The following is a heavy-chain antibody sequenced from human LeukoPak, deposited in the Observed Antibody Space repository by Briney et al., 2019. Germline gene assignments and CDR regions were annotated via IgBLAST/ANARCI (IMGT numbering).Heavy chain of an antibody. CDR1: AGSFSGYY. Sequence: PSQTLSPTCAVYAGSFSGYYWSWIRHPPRKGLEWIGEINHSGSSDYNPSLKSRVTISVDTSKNQSSLKLSSVTAADAAAYYCASEDGWVVPAAGWFDPWGQGTLVTVSS. D-gene: IGHD2-2*01. CDR3: ASEDGWVVPAAGWFDP. V-gene: IGHV4-34*01. CDR2: INHSGSS. J-gene: IGHJ5*02.